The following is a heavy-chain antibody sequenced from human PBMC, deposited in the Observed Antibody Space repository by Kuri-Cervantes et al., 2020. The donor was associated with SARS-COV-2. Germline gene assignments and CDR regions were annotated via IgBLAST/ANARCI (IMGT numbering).Heavy chain of an antibody. D-gene: IGHD3-22*01. CDR3: ARESTMIVVGNDAFDI. CDR2: ISYDGSNK. V-gene: IGHV3-30-3*01. CDR1: GFTFSSYA. J-gene: IGHJ3*02. Sequence: GESLKISCAASGFTFSSYAMHWVRQAPGKGLEWVAVISYDGSNKYYADSVKGRFTISRDNSKNTLYLQMNSLTAEDTAVYYCARESTMIVVGNDAFDIWGQGTTVTVSS.